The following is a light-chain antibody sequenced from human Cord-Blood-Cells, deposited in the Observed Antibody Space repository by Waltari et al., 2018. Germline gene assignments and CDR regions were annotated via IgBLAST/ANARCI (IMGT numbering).Light chain of an antibody. CDR1: KLGDKS. V-gene: IGLV3-1*01. Sequence: SYELTQPPSVSVSPGQTASITCSGDKLGDKSARWYQQKPGQSPVLVIYQDSKRPSGIPARFSGSNSGNTATLTISGTQAMDEADYYCQAWDSSADVVFGGGTNLTVL. CDR2: QDS. J-gene: IGLJ2*01. CDR3: QAWDSSADVV.